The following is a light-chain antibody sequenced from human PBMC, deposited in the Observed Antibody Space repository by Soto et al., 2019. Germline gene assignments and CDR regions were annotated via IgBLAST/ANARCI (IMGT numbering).Light chain of an antibody. CDR3: QQYDSYPLT. CDR1: QSISSW. Sequence: DTQMTQSPSTLSASVGDRVTITCRASQSISSWLAWYQQKPGKAPKLLIYKASTLHSGVPSSFSGRGSETEFTLTISSLQPDDFDTYYCQQYDSYPLTFGEGTKVEIK. CDR2: KAS. V-gene: IGKV1-5*03. J-gene: IGKJ4*01.